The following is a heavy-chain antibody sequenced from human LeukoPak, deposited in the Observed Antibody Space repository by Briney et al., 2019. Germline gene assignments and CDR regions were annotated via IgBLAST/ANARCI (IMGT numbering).Heavy chain of an antibody. Sequence: PGGSLRLACAASGFTFSSYAMSWVRQAPGKGLEWVSAISGSGGSTYYADSVKGRFTISRDNSKNTLYLQMNSLRAEDTAVYYCAKDLMYSSGWYYYYYGMDVWGQGTTVTVSS. CDR1: GFTFSSYA. V-gene: IGHV3-23*01. CDR3: AKDLMYSSGWYYYYYGMDV. CDR2: ISGSGGST. J-gene: IGHJ6*02. D-gene: IGHD6-19*01.